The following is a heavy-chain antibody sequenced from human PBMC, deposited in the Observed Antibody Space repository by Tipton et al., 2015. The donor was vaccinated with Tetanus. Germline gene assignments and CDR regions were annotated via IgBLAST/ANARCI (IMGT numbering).Heavy chain of an antibody. CDR1: GYAFSSYD. J-gene: IGHJ4*02. CDR2: MDPKTGRA. V-gene: IGHV1-8*01. Sequence: QLVQSGPEVKKPGASVKVSCKASGYAFSSYDLNWVRQATGQGLEWLGYMDPKTGRATYGQRFQGRVTMTSDITITTAYMELKNLRSDDTAVYYCARGNRGSSWYLWGQGTLVTVSS. D-gene: IGHD6-13*01. CDR3: ARGNRGSSWYL.